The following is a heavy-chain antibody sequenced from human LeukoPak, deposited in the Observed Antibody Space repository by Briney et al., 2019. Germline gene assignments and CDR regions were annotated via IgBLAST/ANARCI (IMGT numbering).Heavy chain of an antibody. CDR2: IYYSGST. V-gene: IGHV4-59*01. D-gene: IGHD6-13*01. CDR1: GGSISSYY. J-gene: IGHJ6*03. CDR3: ARYSSSWYGYYYYYMDV. Sequence: SETLSLTCTVSGGSISSYYWSWIRQPPGKGLEWIGYIYYSGSTNYNPSLKGRVTISVDTSKNQFSLKLSSVTAADTAVYYCARYSSSWYGYYYYYMDVWGKGTTVTVSS.